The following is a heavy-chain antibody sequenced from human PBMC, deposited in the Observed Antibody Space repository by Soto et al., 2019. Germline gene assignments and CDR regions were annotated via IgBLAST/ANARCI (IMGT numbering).Heavy chain of an antibody. J-gene: IGHJ6*02. V-gene: IGHV4-39*01. CDR3: RSSSRYSTDV. Sequence: QLQLQESGPGLVKPSETLSLSCTVSGGSITSSFYWGWIRQPPGKGLEWIGSIYGTGNTYYNPSLXXRVTISADTSTNQFSLTLISVTAADTAVYYCRSSSRYSTDVWGQGATVTVSS. CDR1: GGSITSSFY. D-gene: IGHD6-13*01. CDR2: IYGTGNT.